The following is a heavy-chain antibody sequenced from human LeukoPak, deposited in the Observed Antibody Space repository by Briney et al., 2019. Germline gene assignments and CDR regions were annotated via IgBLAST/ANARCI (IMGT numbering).Heavy chain of an antibody. CDR3: ARVDGQGFAFDI. V-gene: IGHV3-11*04. D-gene: IGHD5-24*01. J-gene: IGHJ3*02. Sequence: PGGSLRLSCAASGFTFSDYCMSWIRQAPGKGLEWVSYISSSGSTIYYADSVKGRFTISRDNAKNPLYLQMNSLRAEDTAVYYCARVDGQGFAFDIWGQGTMVTVSS. CDR1: GFTFSDYC. CDR2: ISSSGSTI.